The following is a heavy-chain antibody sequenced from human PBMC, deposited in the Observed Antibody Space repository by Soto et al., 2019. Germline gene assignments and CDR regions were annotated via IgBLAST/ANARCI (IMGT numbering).Heavy chain of an antibody. Sequence: HGESLKISCKGSGYSFTSYWISWVRQMPGKGLEWMGRIDPSDSYTNYSPSFQGHVTISADKSISTAYLQWSSLKASDTAMYYCARTPHPYNWNDHDGSGYWGQGTLVTVSS. CDR1: GYSFTSYW. V-gene: IGHV5-10-1*01. CDR2: IDPSDSYT. J-gene: IGHJ4*02. CDR3: ARTPHPYNWNDHDGSGY. D-gene: IGHD1-20*01.